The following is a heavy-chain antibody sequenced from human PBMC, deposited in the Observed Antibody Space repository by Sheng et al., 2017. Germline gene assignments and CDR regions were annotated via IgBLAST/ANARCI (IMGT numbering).Heavy chain of an antibody. CDR2: INDGGST. D-gene: IGHD2-8*01. J-gene: IGHJ5*01. V-gene: IGHV4-34*01. Sequence: QVQLQQWGAGLLKPSETLSLTCAVYGGSFSGYCWTWIRQPPGKGLEWIGEINDGGSTNYNPSLESRVTTSVDTTRKQFSLKLNSLTAADTAVYYCARRSRPPGYCPHGVCYTRWFDSWGLGNPGHVSS. CDR1: GGSFSGYC. CDR3: ARRSRPPGYCPHGVCYTRWFDS.